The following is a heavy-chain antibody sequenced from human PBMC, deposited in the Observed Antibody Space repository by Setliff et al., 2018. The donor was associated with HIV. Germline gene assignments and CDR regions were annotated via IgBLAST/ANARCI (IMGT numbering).Heavy chain of an antibody. D-gene: IGHD1-26*01. Sequence: PSETLSLTCTVSGGSISSDDHYWSWIRQPPGKGLEWIGYIYHTGATYYKSSLESRLTISVDTSKNQFSLKLNSVTAADTAIYYCARAGMGALRSLFDYWGQGTLVTVSS. J-gene: IGHJ4*02. CDR3: ARAGMGALRSLFDY. V-gene: IGHV4-30-4*01. CDR1: GGSISSDDHY. CDR2: IYHTGAT.